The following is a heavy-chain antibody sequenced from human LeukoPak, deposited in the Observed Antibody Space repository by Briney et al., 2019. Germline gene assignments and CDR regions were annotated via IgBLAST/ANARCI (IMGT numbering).Heavy chain of an antibody. J-gene: IGHJ5*02. CDR1: GFTFGDYA. CDR2: IRSKAYGGTT. V-gene: IGHV3-49*04. Sequence: PGGSLRLSCTASGFTFGDYAMSWVRQAPGKGLEWVGFIRSKAYGGTTEYAASVKGRFTISRDDSKSIAYLQMNSLKTEDTAVYYCTRVGYGSGSYYITNWFDPWGQGTLVTVSS. D-gene: IGHD3-10*01. CDR3: TRVGYGSGSYYITNWFDP.